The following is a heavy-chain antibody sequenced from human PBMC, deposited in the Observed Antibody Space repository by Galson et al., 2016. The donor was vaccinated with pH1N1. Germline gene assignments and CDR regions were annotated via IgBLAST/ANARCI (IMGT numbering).Heavy chain of an antibody. CDR2: ISHDGSSS. J-gene: IGHJ4*02. CDR1: GFTFGDYG. D-gene: IGHD3-10*01. Sequence: SLRLSCAGPGFTFGDYGMQWVRQAPGKGLEWASFISHDGSSSFYADLVKGRFSISRDNSKNTLYLQIDSLRREDTAVYFCARSAWGVTDYWGQGVLVIVS. CDR3: ARSAWGVTDY. V-gene: IGHV3-30*03.